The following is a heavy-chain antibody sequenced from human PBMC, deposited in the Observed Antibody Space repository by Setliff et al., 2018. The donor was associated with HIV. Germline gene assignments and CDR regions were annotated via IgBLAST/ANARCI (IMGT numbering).Heavy chain of an antibody. J-gene: IGHJ3*01. V-gene: IGHV3-9*03. D-gene: IGHD1-26*01. CDR2: ITWNSGSV. CDR3: AKAYFGGFDV. CDR1: GFPFDVYA. Sequence: PGGSLRLSCVASGFPFDVYAMHWVRQIPGKGLEWVAGITWNSGSVGYADSVKGRFSISRDSSKNTLYLQMNSLRPEDMGFYYCAKAYFGGFDVWGLGTLVTVSS.